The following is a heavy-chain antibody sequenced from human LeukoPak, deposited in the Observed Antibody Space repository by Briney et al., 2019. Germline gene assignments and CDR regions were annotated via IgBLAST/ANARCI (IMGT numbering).Heavy chain of an antibody. CDR2: TYYRSKWIN. CDR1: GDSVSVKSDV. Sequence: SQTFSLTCAISGDSVSVKSDVWNWIRQSPSRGPEWLGRTYYRSKWINDYATSVKSRIIISPDTSKNQFSLHLNSVTPEDTAVYYCARDADWAYDAFDIWGQGTMVTVSS. CDR3: ARDADWAYDAFDI. D-gene: IGHD3-9*01. V-gene: IGHV6-1*01. J-gene: IGHJ3*02.